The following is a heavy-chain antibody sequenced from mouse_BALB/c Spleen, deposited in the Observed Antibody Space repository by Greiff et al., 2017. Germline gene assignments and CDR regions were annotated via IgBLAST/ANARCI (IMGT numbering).Heavy chain of an antibody. CDR3: AREANWDIY. CDR2: ISYSGST. V-gene: IGHV3-2*02. Sequence: EVQLKESGPGLVKPSQSLSLTCTVTGYSITSDYAWNWIRQFPGNKLEWMGYISYSGSTSYNPSLKSRISITRDTSKNQFFLQLNSVTTEDTATYYCAREANWDIYWGQGTTLTVSS. J-gene: IGHJ2*01. D-gene: IGHD4-1*01. CDR1: GYSITSDYA.